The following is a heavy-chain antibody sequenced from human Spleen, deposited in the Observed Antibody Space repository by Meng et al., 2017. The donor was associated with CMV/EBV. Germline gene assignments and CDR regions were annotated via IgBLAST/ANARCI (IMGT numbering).Heavy chain of an antibody. Sequence: ASVKVSCKTSNYSFATYVISWVRQAPGQSLEWMGWVSGHGDNTNYAQILRDRVTMTTDISMTTASMELRSLRSDDTAVYYCARDTLTGDLDYWGREPWSPSPQ. CDR3: ARDTLTGDLDY. CDR2: VSGHGDNT. D-gene: IGHD7-27*01. CDR1: NYSFATYV. J-gene: IGHJ4*02. V-gene: IGHV1-18*01.